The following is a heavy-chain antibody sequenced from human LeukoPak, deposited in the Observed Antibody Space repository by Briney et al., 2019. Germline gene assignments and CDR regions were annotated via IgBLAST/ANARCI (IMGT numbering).Heavy chain of an antibody. V-gene: IGHV1-2*02. CDR1: GHTFTSYD. CDR2: INPNSGGT. J-gene: IGHJ4*02. Sequence: ASVKVSCKASGHTFTSYDINCVRHATGQGLEWMGWINPNSGGTNYAQKFQGRVTMTRDTSISTAYMGRSRLRSDDTAVYYCARDTVYDSSGYYWNYFDYWGQGTLVTVSS. D-gene: IGHD3-22*01. CDR3: ARDTVYDSSGYYWNYFDY.